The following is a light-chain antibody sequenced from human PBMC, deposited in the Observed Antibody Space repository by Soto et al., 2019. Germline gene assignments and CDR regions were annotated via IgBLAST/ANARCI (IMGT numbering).Light chain of an antibody. CDR2: EVT. V-gene: IGLV2-14*01. Sequence: QSALTQPASVSGSPGQSITISCTGTISDISSYNYVSWYQQHAGKAPKLVIFEVTNRPSGVSNRFSGSKSGNTASLTISGLQAEDEADYYCSSYTSSSTLVVFGGGTKLTVL. J-gene: IGLJ2*01. CDR3: SSYTSSSTLVV. CDR1: ISDISSYNY.